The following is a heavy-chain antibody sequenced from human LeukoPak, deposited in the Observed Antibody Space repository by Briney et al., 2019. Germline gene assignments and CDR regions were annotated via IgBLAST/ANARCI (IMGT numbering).Heavy chain of an antibody. CDR2: INHSGST. J-gene: IGHJ5*02. CDR1: GGSISTYY. Sequence: SETLSLTCTVSGGSISTYYWNWIRQPPGKGLEWIGEINHSGSTNYNPSLKSRFTISVDTSKNQFSLKLSSVTAADTATYYCAGCRGTRVQSWGQGTLVSVSS. D-gene: IGHD2-2*01. CDR3: AGCRGTRVQS. V-gene: IGHV4-34*01.